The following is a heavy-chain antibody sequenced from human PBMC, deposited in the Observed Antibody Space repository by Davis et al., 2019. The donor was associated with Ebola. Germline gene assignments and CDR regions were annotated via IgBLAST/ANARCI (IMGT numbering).Heavy chain of an antibody. V-gene: IGHV1-8*01. Sequence: ASVKVSCKASGYTFTSYDINWVRQATGQGLEWMGWMNPNSGNTGYAQKFQGRVTITADESTSTAYMELSSLRSEDTAVYYCARDLGDYGIDVWGKGTTVTVSS. CDR1: GYTFTSYD. CDR2: MNPNSGNT. CDR3: ARDLGDYGIDV. D-gene: IGHD3-10*01. J-gene: IGHJ6*04.